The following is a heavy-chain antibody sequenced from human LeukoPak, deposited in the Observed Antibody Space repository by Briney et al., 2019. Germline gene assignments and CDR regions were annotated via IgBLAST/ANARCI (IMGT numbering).Heavy chain of an antibody. CDR2: IYTSGST. CDR1: GGSISSGSYY. J-gene: IGHJ4*02. D-gene: IGHD3-3*01. V-gene: IGHV4-61*02. CDR3: ARGQGYDFWSGYLYYFDY. Sequence: PSETLSHTCTVSGGSISSGSYYWSWIRQPAGKGLEWIGRIYTSGSTNYNPSLKSRVTISVDTSKNQFSLKLSSVTAADTAVYYCARGQGYDFWSGYLYYFDYWGQGTLVTVSS.